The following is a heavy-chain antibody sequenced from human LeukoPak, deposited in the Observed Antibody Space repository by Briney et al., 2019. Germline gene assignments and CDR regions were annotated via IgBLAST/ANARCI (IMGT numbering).Heavy chain of an antibody. D-gene: IGHD6-13*01. CDR3: ARALPPYAAAADY. Sequence: PGGSLRLSCAASGFTFSSYSMNWVRQAPGKGLEWVSVIYSDGNTYNAHSAKGRFTISRDNSKNTLYLQLNSLRAEDTAVYYCARALPPYAAAADYRGQGTLVTVSS. CDR2: IYSDGNT. CDR1: GFTFSSYS. J-gene: IGHJ4*02. V-gene: IGHV3-66*01.